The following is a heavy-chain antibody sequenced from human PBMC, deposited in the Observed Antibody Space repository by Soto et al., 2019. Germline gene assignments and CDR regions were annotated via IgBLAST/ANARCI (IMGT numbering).Heavy chain of an antibody. Sequence: GRSLRLSCASSVFTFIDYYMTWIRQAPGKGLEWISYISGSGTTMYYADSVRGRFTVSRDNAKNSLYLQMNSLRAEDTAVYYCASDPYYYASDYWGQGILVTVSS. D-gene: IGHD3-10*01. J-gene: IGHJ4*02. CDR1: VFTFIDYY. V-gene: IGHV3-11*01. CDR3: ASDPYYYASDY. CDR2: ISGSGTTM.